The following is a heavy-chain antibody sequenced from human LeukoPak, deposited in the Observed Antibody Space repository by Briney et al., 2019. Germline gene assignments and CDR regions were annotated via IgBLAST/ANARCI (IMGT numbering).Heavy chain of an antibody. CDR1: GFTFSSYS. J-gene: IGHJ6*03. D-gene: IGHD3-3*01. Sequence: GGSLRLSCADSGFTFSSYSMRWVREAPGKGVEWVSYISSSSSIIYYADSVKGRFTISREKAKKTLYVQMNRLRAEETGVYYSARGRVYYTDWGYYYIDVWGKGTTVTVS. CDR2: ISSSSSII. V-gene: IGHV3-48*01. CDR3: ARGRVYYTDWGYYYIDV.